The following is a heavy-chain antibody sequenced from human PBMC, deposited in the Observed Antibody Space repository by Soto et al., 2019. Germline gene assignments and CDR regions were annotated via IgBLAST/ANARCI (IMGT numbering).Heavy chain of an antibody. CDR3: APGGVTAAVKGYYSDAVDV. V-gene: IGHV3-15*07. CDR1: GFTFTNAW. D-gene: IGHD2-2*01. J-gene: IGHJ6*02. Sequence: EVQLVESGGGLVKPGVSLRLSCAASGFTFTNAWMNWVRQAPGKGLEWVGRIKSKTDGGTADYAAPVKGRITISRVDSRSMLYLQMKGLKAVDTAVYYCAPGGVTAAVKGYYSDAVDVWGQGTTVTVSS. CDR2: IKSKTDGGTA.